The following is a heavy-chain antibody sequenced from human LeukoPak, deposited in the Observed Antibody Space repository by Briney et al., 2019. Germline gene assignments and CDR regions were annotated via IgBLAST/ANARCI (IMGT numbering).Heavy chain of an antibody. V-gene: IGHV4-59*08. D-gene: IGHD2-2*01. CDR3: ARGGGGYCSSTSCLFDY. Sequence: SETLSLTCTVSGGSISSYYWSWIRQPPGKGLEWIGYIYYSGSTNYNPSLKSRVTISVDTSKNQFSLKLSSVTAADTAVYYCARGGGGYCSSTSCLFDYWGQGTLVTVSS. J-gene: IGHJ4*02. CDR1: GGSISSYY. CDR2: IYYSGST.